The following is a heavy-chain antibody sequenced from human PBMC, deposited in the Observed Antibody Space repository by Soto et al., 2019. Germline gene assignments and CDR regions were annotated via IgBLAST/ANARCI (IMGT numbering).Heavy chain of an antibody. CDR2: IYYSGST. V-gene: IGHV4-31*03. Sequence: QVQLQESGPGLVKPSQTLSLTCTVSGGSISSGGYYWSWIRQHPGKGLEWIGYIYYSGSTYYNPSLKRRFTLSLDPSKNQFSLKLSSVTAADTAVYYCARATTTETFDWGQGTLVTVSS. D-gene: IGHD4-17*01. J-gene: IGHJ4*02. CDR1: GGSISSGGYY. CDR3: ARATTTETFD.